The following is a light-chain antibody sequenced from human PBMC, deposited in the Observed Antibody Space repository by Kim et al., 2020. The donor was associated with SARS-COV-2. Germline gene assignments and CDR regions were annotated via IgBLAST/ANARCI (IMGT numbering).Light chain of an antibody. V-gene: IGKV3-20*01. CDR3: QQYGAS. CDR1: QIIGGNY. J-gene: IGKJ5*01. CDR2: GAS. Sequence: LSVSPGERAPHASKASQIIGGNYLAWYQQKPGQPPWLLFYGASNRATGIPDRFSGSGSGTDFTLTISRLEPEDFAVYYCQQYGASFGQGTRLEIK.